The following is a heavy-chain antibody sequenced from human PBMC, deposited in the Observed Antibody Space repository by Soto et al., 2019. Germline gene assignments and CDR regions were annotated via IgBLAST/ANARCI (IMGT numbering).Heavy chain of an antibody. CDR2: ISYHGTEK. J-gene: IGHJ6*02. CDR3: ANDIGGEDTGNYGMHV. CDR1: GVTFTNYA. Sequence: QAQLVESGGGVVQPGMSLRLSCAASGVTFTNYAMHWVRQATGKGLEWVADISYHGTEKGYADSVKCRFTISRDNSKSTLYVQMSSLRPEYTAVYYCANDIGGEDTGNYGMHVWGQGVTVIVSS. V-gene: IGHV3-30*18. D-gene: IGHD5-18*01.